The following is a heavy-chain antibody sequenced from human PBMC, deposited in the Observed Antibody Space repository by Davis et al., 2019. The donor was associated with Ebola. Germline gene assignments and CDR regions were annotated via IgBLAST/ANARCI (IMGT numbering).Heavy chain of an antibody. CDR1: GYIFITYT. CDR2: LNAGNGNT. D-gene: IGHD2-2*01. J-gene: IGHJ4*02. CDR3: ARWVAGSSSYFDY. Sequence: ASVKVSCKASGYIFITYTIHWVRQAPGQRLEWMGWLNAGNGNTKYSQKFQGRVAITRDTSASTAYMELSSLTSEDTAVYYCARWVAGSSSYFDYWGQGTLVTVS. V-gene: IGHV1-3*01.